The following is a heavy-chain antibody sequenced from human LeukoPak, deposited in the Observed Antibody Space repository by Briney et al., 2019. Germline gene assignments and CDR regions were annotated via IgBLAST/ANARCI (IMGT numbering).Heavy chain of an antibody. D-gene: IGHD3-22*01. CDR2: IYYSGRT. Sequence: SETLSLTCTVSGGSISSTVYFWAWIRQPPGKGLEWIGSIYYSGRTSYNPSLKSRVTMSVDTSKNQFSLKLSSVTAADTAVYYCARHVIDTSGYYLDYFDYWGQGTLVTVSS. J-gene: IGHJ4*02. V-gene: IGHV4-39*01. CDR1: GGSISSTVYF. CDR3: ARHVIDTSGYYLDYFDY.